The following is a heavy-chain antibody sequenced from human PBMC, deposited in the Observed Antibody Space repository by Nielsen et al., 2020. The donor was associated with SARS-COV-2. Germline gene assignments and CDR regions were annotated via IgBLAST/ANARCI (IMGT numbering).Heavy chain of an antibody. Sequence: GESLKISCAASGFTFSSNYMSWVRQAPGKGLEWVSVIYSGGSTYYADSVKGRFTISRDNSKNTLYLQMNGLRAEDTAIYYCARDGRIGYGVYLDYWGQGTPVTVSS. CDR3: ARDGRIGYGVYLDY. J-gene: IGHJ4*02. V-gene: IGHV3-53*01. CDR1: GFTFSSNY. D-gene: IGHD5-12*01. CDR2: IYSGGST.